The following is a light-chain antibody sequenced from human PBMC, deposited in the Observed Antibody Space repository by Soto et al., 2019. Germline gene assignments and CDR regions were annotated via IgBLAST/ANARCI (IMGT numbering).Light chain of an antibody. J-gene: IGLJ2*01. CDR1: SSDVGGYNY. Sequence: QSALTQPPSASGSPGQSVTISCTGTSSDVGGYNYVSWYQQHPGKAPKLMISEVSKRPSGVSDRFSGSKSGNTASLTVSGLQAEDEADYYCSSFAGNNNFVFGGGTKLTVL. CDR3: SSFAGNNNFV. CDR2: EVS. V-gene: IGLV2-8*01.